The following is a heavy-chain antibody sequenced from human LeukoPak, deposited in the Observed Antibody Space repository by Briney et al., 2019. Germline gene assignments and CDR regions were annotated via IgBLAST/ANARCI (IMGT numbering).Heavy chain of an antibody. V-gene: IGHV4-59*11. D-gene: IGHD6-6*01. J-gene: IGHJ4*02. Sequence: SETLSRTCSVSGGSISSHYWSWIRQPPGKELEWIGYIYYTGTTNYNPSLKSRVTISVDTSKNQFSLNLTSVTAADTAVYYCARAYSSSSGRPFDYWGQGTLVTVSS. CDR1: GGSISSHY. CDR3: ARAYSSSSGRPFDY. CDR2: IYYTGTT.